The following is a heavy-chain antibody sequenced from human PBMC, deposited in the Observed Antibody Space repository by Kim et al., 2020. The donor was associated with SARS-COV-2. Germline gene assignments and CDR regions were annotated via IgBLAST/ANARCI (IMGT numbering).Heavy chain of an antibody. D-gene: IGHD5-18*01. Sequence: AHSVKGRFSISGDNSKNTLYLQMHSLRAEDAAVHYCARDTDTAGTYYGMDVWGQGTTVTGSS. CDR3: ARDTDTAGTYYGMDV. J-gene: IGHJ6*02. V-gene: IGHV3-30*07.